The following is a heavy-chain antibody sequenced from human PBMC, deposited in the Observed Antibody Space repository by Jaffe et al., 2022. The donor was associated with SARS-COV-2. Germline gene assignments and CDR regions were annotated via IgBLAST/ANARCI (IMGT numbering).Heavy chain of an antibody. CDR2: ISWNSGSI. V-gene: IGHV3-9*01. CDR1: GFTFDDYA. J-gene: IGHJ6*02. D-gene: IGHD3-3*01. CDR3: AKDIFIGDFWSGYGYYYGMDV. Sequence: EVQLVESGGGLVQPGRSLRLSCAASGFTFDDYAMHWVRQAPGKGLEWVSGISWNSGSIGYADSVKGRFTISRDNAKNSLYLQMNSLRAEDTALYYCAKDIFIGDFWSGYGYYYGMDVWGQGTTVTVSS.